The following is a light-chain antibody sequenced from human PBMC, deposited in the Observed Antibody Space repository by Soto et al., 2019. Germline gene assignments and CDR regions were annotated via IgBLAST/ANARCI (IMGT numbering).Light chain of an antibody. Sequence: AIRMTQSPSSFSASTGDRVTITFRASQGISSYLAWYQQKPGKAPKLLIYAASTFQSGVPSRFSGSGSGTDFTLTISCLQSEDFATYYCQQYYSYPPLTFGGGTKVEIK. CDR1: QGISSY. V-gene: IGKV1-8*01. J-gene: IGKJ4*01. CDR2: AAS. CDR3: QQYYSYPPLT.